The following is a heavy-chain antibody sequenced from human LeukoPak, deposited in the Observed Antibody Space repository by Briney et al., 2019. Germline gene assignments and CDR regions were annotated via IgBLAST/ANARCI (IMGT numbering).Heavy chain of an antibody. D-gene: IGHD2-2*01. CDR3: TTDEPQAWIVVVPGESANYFDY. CDR1: GFTFSNAW. V-gene: IGHV3-15*01. J-gene: IGHJ4*02. CDR2: IKSKTDGGTT. Sequence: GGSLRLSCAASGFTFSNAWMSWVRQAPGKGLEWVGRIKSKTDGGTTDYAAPVKGRFTISRDDSKNTLYLQMNSLKTEDTAVYYCTTDEPQAWIVVVPGESANYFDYWGQGTLVTVSS.